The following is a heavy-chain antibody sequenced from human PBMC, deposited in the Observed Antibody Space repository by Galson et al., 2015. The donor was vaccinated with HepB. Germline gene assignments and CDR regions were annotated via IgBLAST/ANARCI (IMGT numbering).Heavy chain of an antibody. CDR1: GITFSRHW. V-gene: IGHV3-74*01. D-gene: IGHD6-13*01. J-gene: IGHJ6*02. CDR2: IKSDGSST. CDR3: ARGRIAAAVTKYYDMDV. Sequence: SLRLSCAVPGITFSRHWMHWVRQAPGKGLVWVSRIKSDGSSTSYADSVKGRFTISRDNAGNTLYLQMNRLRAEDTAVYYCARGRIAAAVTKYYDMDVWGQGTTVTVSS.